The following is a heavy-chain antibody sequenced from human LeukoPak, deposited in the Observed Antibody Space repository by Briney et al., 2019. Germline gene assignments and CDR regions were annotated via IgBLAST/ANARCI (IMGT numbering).Heavy chain of an antibody. CDR3: ARDRRKYSSPQLALFDY. J-gene: IGHJ4*02. CDR1: GYIFSNYG. D-gene: IGHD6-6*01. CDR2: ISGHSGNT. Sequence: ASVKVSCKASGYIFSNYGITWVRQAPGHGLEWMGWISGHSGNTNYAQKFQDRATMTTDTSTSTAYMELRSLRSEDTAVYYCARDRRKYSSPQLALFDYWGQGTLVTVSS. V-gene: IGHV1-18*01.